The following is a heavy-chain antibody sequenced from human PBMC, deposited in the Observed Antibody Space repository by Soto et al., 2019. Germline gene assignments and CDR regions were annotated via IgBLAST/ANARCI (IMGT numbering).Heavy chain of an antibody. D-gene: IGHD3-10*01. J-gene: IGHJ5*02. CDR2: ISGYKGDT. Sequence: ASVKVSCKASGYTFANYGISWVRQAPGQGLELMGGISGYKGDTNYEQKFQGRVTFTTDQSTNSAYMELKSLRSDDTAVYYCARDKFKYYFGSGRLDPWGQGTLVTVSS. CDR1: GYTFANYG. V-gene: IGHV1-18*04. CDR3: ARDKFKYYFGSGRLDP.